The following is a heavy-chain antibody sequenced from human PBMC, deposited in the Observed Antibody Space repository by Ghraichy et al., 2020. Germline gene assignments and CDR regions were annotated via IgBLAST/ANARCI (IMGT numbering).Heavy chain of an antibody. CDR3: TTVGIMHWGRLILQP. CDR1: GFNFSNAW. D-gene: IGHD3-16*01. J-gene: IGHJ5*02. CDR2: IKTTTDGGTT. V-gene: IGHV3-15*07. Sequence: GESLNISCAASGFNFSNAWMNWVRQTPGKGLEWVGRIKTTTDGGTTYYAAPVKGRFTMSRDDLKNTMFLQMNSLRTEDTAIYYCTTVGIMHWGRLILQPWGRGTLVTVSS.